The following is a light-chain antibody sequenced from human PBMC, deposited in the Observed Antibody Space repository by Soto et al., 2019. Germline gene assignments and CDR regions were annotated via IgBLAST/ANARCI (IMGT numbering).Light chain of an antibody. CDR3: QQYNNWLT. CDR1: QSVSSN. Sequence: EIVMTQSPATLSVSPGERATLSCRASQSVSSNLAWYQQKPGQAPRLLIYGASTRATGIPARFSGSGSGTEXTLXXSSLQSEDFXVYYCQQYNNWLTFGGGTKVEIK. V-gene: IGKV3-15*01. J-gene: IGKJ4*01. CDR2: GAS.